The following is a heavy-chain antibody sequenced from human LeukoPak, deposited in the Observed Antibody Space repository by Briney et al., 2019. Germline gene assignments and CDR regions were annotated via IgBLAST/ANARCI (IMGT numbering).Heavy chain of an antibody. V-gene: IGHV4-59*01. J-gene: IGHJ3*02. CDR3: ARGRWLQLGAFDI. CDR1: GGSISSYY. CDR2: IYYGGST. Sequence: SETLSLTCTVSGGSISSYYWSWIRQPPGKGLEWIGYIYYGGSTNYNPSLKSRVTISVDTSKNQFSLKLSSVTAADTAVYYCARGRWLQLGAFDIWGQGTMVTVSS. D-gene: IGHD5-24*01.